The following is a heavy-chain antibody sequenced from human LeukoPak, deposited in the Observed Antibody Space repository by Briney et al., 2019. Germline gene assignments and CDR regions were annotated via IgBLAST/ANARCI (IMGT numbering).Heavy chain of an antibody. CDR1: GFTLSSYW. D-gene: IGHD5-24*01. CDR3: AKDPQKKMARGGMDV. J-gene: IGHJ6*02. V-gene: IGHV3-23*01. Sequence: GGSLRLSCVASGFTLSSYWMHWVRQAPGKGLEWVSAISGSGGSTYYADSAKGRFTISRDNSKNTLYLQMNSLRAEDTAVYYCAKDPQKKMARGGMDVWGQGTTVTVSS. CDR2: ISGSGGST.